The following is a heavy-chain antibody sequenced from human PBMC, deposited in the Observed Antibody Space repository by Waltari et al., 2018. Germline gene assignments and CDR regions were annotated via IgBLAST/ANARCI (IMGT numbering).Heavy chain of an antibody. J-gene: IGHJ4*02. CDR3: ARLYSSSWHGD. V-gene: IGHV3-21*06. D-gene: IGHD6-13*01. CDR1: GFTFRSYS. Sequence: EVQLVESGGGLVKPGGSLRLSCAASGFTFRSYSMNWVRQAPGGGLEWVSSISSSTGYLHYADSVKGRFTISRDNAKNTLYLQMNSLRADDTAVYYCARLYSSSWHGDWGQGTLVTVSS. CDR2: ISSSTGYL.